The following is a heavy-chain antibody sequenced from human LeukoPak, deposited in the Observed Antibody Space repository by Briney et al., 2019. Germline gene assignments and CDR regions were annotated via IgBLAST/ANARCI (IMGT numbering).Heavy chain of an antibody. CDR1: GFTFDDFA. J-gene: IGHJ6*03. D-gene: IGHD3-10*01. CDR3: VKEGEMGQNYYGSGRYYYYMDV. V-gene: IGHV3-9*01. CDR2: INWNSGTI. Sequence: PGRSLRLSCALSGFTFDDFAMHWVRQAPGNGLEWVSGINWNSGTIAYAISVKGRFTISRDDAKNSLYLQMNSLRADDTALYYCVKEGEMGQNYYGSGRYYYYMDVWGKGTMVTASS.